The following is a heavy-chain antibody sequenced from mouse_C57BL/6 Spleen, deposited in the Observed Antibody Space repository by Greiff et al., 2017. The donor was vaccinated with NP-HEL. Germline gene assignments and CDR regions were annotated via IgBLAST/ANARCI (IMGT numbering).Heavy chain of an antibody. CDR1: FSTFPSSS. CDR3: AGRLRYAMDY. J-gene: IGHJ4*01. CDR2: LHPSSLGR. V-gene: IGHV1-19*01. Sequence: EVQLQQSGPVLVPPFASVKMSYTGCFSTFPSSSLPFFPPFLFPLLSFLFFLHPSSLGRRYNQKFKVKATLTVDKSSSTAYMELNSLTSEDSAVYYCAGRLRYAMDYWGQGTSVTVSS. D-gene: IGHD2-4*01.